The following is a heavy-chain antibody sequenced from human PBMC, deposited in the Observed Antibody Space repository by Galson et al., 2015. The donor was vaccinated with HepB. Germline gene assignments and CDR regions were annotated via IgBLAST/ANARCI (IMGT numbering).Heavy chain of an antibody. CDR2: IRSRAYGGTT. V-gene: IGHV3-49*04. J-gene: IGHJ4*02. CDR3: QTTSGN. D-gene: IGHD4-17*01. CDR1: GFTFGDYA. Sequence: SLRLSCAASGFTFGDYAMSWVRQAPGKGLEWVGFIRSRAYGGTTEYAASVKGRFTISRDDSKSIAYLQMNSLKTEDTAVYYCQTTSGNWGQGTLVTVSS.